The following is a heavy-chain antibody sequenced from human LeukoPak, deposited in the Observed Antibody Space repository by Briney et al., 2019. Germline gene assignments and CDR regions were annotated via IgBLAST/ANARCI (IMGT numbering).Heavy chain of an antibody. Sequence: SETLSLTCTVSGASISSYYWSWIRQPPGKGLEWIGYIFNSGTTNYNPSLQSRVTISVDTSKNQFSLKLSSVTAADTAVYYCAREVYCTSTRCTYYSGHGNLVTVSS. D-gene: IGHD2-2*01. CDR3: AREVYCTSTRCTYY. CDR1: GASISSYY. J-gene: IGHJ4*01. V-gene: IGHV4-59*01. CDR2: IFNSGTT.